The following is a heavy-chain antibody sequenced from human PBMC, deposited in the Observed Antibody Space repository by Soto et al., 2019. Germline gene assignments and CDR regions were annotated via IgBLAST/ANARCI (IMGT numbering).Heavy chain of an antibody. CDR2: IVVGSGNT. Sequence: SVKVPCKASGFTFTSSAVQWVRQARGQRLEWIGWIVVGSGNTNYAQKFQERVTITRDMSTSTAYMELSSLRSEDTAVYYCAADRIRPYYDSSGYYPDAFDIWGQGTMVTVSS. CDR1: GFTFTSSA. V-gene: IGHV1-58*01. D-gene: IGHD3-22*01. CDR3: AADRIRPYYDSSGYYPDAFDI. J-gene: IGHJ3*02.